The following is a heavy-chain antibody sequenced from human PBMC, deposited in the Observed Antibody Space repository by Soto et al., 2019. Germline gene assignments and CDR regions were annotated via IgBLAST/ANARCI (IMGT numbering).Heavy chain of an antibody. CDR3: ARRRLQDGLSPH. CDR1: GYTFTSYD. J-gene: IGHJ4*02. Sequence: ASVKVSCKASGYTFTSYDINWVRQATGQGLEWMGWMNPNRGNTGYAQKFQGRVTMTRNTSISTAYMELSSLRSEDTAVYYCARRRLQDGLSPHWGQGTLVTVSS. D-gene: IGHD2-15*01. CDR2: MNPNRGNT. V-gene: IGHV1-8*01.